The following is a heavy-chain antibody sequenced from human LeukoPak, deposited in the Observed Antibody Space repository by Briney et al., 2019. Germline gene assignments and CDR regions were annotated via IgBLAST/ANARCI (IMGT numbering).Heavy chain of an antibody. CDR1: GYTFTDYY. D-gene: IGHD1-26*01. CDR2: INPNSGGT. J-gene: IGHJ5*02. Sequence: ASVKDSCKASGYTFTDYYLHWVRQAPGQGLQWMGWINPNSGGTNYAQGRVTMTRDTSISTAYMELSRLRSDDTAVYYCARGHLIVGAYCWLDPWGQGTLVTVSS. V-gene: IGHV1-2*02. CDR3: ARGHLIVGAYCWLDP.